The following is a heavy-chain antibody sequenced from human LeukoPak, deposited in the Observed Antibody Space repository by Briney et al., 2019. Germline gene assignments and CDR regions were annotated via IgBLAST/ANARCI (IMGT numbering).Heavy chain of an antibody. J-gene: IGHJ5*02. Sequence: SSETLSLTCAVYGGSFSGYYWSWIRQPPGKGLEWIGEINHSGSTNYNPSLKSRVTISVDTSKNQFSLKLSSVTAADTAVYYCARGSDWGMVVSWGQGTLVTVSS. CDR2: INHSGST. CDR3: ARGSDWGMVVS. CDR1: GGSFSGYY. V-gene: IGHV4-34*01. D-gene: IGHD3-16*01.